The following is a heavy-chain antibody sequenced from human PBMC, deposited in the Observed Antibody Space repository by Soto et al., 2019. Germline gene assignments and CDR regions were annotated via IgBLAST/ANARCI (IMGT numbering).Heavy chain of an antibody. Sequence: PSETLSLTCTVSGGSISSSYWSWIRQPPGKGLEWLGYISYSGSTNYNPSLKSRVTISLDTSKNQFSLKLSSVTAAETALYSCARVIRSSSSPWYFDYWGQGTLVTVSS. J-gene: IGHJ4*02. V-gene: IGHV4-59*01. CDR1: GGSISSSY. CDR3: ARVIRSSSSPWYFDY. CDR2: ISYSGST. D-gene: IGHD6-6*01.